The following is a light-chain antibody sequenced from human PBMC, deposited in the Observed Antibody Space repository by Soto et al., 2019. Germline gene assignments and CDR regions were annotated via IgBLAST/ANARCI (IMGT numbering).Light chain of an antibody. Sequence: EIVLTQSPATLSLSPGERATLSCRASQSVSSNLAWYQQKPGQAPRLLIYGASTRATGIPARFSGSGSGTDFTLTISSLEPEDFAVYYCQQRSNSFGGGTKVDIK. CDR1: QSVSSN. CDR3: QQRSNS. V-gene: IGKV3D-11*03. J-gene: IGKJ4*01. CDR2: GAS.